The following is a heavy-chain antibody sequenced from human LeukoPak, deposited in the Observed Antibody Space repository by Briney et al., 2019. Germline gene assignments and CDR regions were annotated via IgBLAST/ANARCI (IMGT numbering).Heavy chain of an antibody. D-gene: IGHD6-6*01. Sequence: GGSLRLSCAGSGFTFSHFWMSWVRQAPGKGLEWVSSISSGSTYMYYADSVKGRFTISRDNAQNSMYLQMNSLRAEDTAVYYCGRVGGRSKAAKGDAFDIWGQGTMVTVSS. CDR3: GRVGGRSKAAKGDAFDI. V-gene: IGHV3-21*01. CDR2: ISSGSTYM. J-gene: IGHJ3*02. CDR1: GFTFSHFW.